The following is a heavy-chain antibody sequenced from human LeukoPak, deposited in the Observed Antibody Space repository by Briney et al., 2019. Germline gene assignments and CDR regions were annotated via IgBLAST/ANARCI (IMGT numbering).Heavy chain of an antibody. V-gene: IGHV4-39*07. CDR2: IYYSGST. CDR3: ARDQKLARIAVAGTRNWFDP. Sequence: SETLSLTCTVSGGSISSSSYYWGWIRQPPGKGLEWIGSIYYSGSTYYNPSLKSRVTISVDTSKNQFSLKLSSVTAADTAVYYCARDQKLARIAVAGTRNWFDPWGQGTLVAVSS. J-gene: IGHJ5*02. D-gene: IGHD6-19*01. CDR1: GGSISSSSYY.